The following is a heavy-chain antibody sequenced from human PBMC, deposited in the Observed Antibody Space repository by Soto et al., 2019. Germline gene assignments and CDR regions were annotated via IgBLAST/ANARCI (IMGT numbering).Heavy chain of an antibody. J-gene: IGHJ4*02. Sequence: QVQLVQSGAEVKKPGSSVKVSCTASGGTFSSYTISWVRQVPGQGLEWMGRIIPMLRMANIAQNFQGRVTMTADESTRTACMELSSLRSEDTAVYYCATNYGSGSTHFDYWGQGTLVTVSS. CDR3: ATNYGSGSTHFDY. CDR1: GGTFSSYT. CDR2: IIPMLRMA. V-gene: IGHV1-69*02. D-gene: IGHD3-10*01.